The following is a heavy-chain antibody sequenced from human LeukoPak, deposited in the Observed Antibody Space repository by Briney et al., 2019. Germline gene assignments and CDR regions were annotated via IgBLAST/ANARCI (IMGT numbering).Heavy chain of an antibody. CDR3: ARERREQLLPPYTRSVTYFDY. CDR1: GGSITSNSYY. Sequence: PSETLSLTCTVSGGSITSNSYYWGWIRQPPGKGLEWIGSIYYTGDTYYNPSLKRRVTISVDTSKNHFSLKLNSVTAADTAVYYCARERREQLLPPYTRSVTYFDYWGQGTLVTVSS. CDR2: IYYTGDT. D-gene: IGHD2-2*01. J-gene: IGHJ4*02. V-gene: IGHV4-39*02.